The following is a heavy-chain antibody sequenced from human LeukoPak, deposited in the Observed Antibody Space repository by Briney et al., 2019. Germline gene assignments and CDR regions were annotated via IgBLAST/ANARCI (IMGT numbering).Heavy chain of an antibody. CDR2: IIPIFGTA. Sequence: SVKVSCKASGGTFSSYAISWVRQAPGQGVEWMGGIIPIFGTANYAQKFQGRGTITTDQSTSTAYMELSSLRSEDTAVYYCARGMAYSSSSGGWFDPWGEGTLVTVSS. V-gene: IGHV1-69*05. J-gene: IGHJ5*02. D-gene: IGHD6-6*01. CDR1: GGTFSSYA. CDR3: ARGMAYSSSSGGWFDP.